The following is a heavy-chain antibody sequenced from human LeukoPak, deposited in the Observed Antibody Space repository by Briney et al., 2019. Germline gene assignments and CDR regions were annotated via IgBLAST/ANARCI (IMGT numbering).Heavy chain of an antibody. Sequence: GGSLRLSCTASGFTFSDYWMTWVRQAPGKGPEWVANIKQDGSQRYYVDSVRGRFTISRDNAKNSLFLQMNGLRAEDTAVYYCARDLVYTLFDYWGQGTLVTVSS. CDR1: GFTFSDYW. CDR3: ARDLVYTLFDY. D-gene: IGHD3-16*01. CDR2: IKQDGSQR. V-gene: IGHV3-7*01. J-gene: IGHJ4*02.